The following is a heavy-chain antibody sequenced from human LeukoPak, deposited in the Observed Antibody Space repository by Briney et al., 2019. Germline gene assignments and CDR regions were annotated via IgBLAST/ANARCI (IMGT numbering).Heavy chain of an antibody. J-gene: IGHJ4*02. CDR3: VSFYETD. Sequence: GGSLRLSCAASGNYWMHWVRQAPGKGLLWVSHINSDGSWTSYADSVKGRFTISKDNAKNTVYLQMNNLRAEDAAVYYCVSFYETDWGRGTLVTVSS. V-gene: IGHV3-74*01. CDR1: GNYW. D-gene: IGHD2/OR15-2a*01. CDR2: INSDGSWT.